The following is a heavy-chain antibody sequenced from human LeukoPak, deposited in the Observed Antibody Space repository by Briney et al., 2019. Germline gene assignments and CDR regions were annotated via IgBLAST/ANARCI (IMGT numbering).Heavy chain of an antibody. D-gene: IGHD1-26*01. CDR1: GFTFSSYG. Sequence: GGSLRLSCAASGFTFSSYGMHWVRQAPGKGLEWVAVIWYDGSNKYYADSVKGRFTISRDNSKDTLYLQMNSLRAEDTAVYYCAKRVGATNIDYWGQGTLVTVSS. CDR3: AKRVGATNIDY. CDR2: IWYDGSNK. V-gene: IGHV3-30*02. J-gene: IGHJ4*02.